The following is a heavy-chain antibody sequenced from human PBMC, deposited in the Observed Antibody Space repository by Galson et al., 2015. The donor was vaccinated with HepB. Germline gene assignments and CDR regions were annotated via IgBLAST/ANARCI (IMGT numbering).Heavy chain of an antibody. CDR2: TYYRSKWYN. V-gene: IGHV6-1*01. CDR1: EDSVSSNSAA. CDR3: ARASSSWFDY. J-gene: IGHJ4*02. D-gene: IGHD6-13*01. Sequence: CAISEDSVSSNSAAWNWIRQSPSRGLEWLGRTYYRSKWYNDYAASVKSRITINPDTSKNQFSLQLNSVTPEDTAVYYCARASSSWFDYWGQGTLVTVSS.